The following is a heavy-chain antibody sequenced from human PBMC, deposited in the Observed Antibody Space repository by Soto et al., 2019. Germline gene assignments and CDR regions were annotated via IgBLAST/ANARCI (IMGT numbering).Heavy chain of an antibody. CDR2: IWYDGSNK. J-gene: IGHJ4*02. V-gene: IGHV3-33*01. D-gene: IGHD5-12*01. Sequence: QVQLVESGGGVVQPGRSLRLSCAGSGFTFSSYGMHWVRQAPGKGLEWAAVIWYDGSNKYYADSVKGRFTISRDNSKNTLYLQMNSLRAEDTAVYYCAATRGYSGYDGGYYFDYWGQGTLVTVSS. CDR1: GFTFSSYG. CDR3: AATRGYSGYDGGYYFDY.